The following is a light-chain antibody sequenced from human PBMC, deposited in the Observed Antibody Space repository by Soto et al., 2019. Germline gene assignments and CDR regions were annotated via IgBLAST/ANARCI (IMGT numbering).Light chain of an antibody. CDR3: SSYTRSRTLV. CDR1: SSDVGGYNY. J-gene: IGLJ3*02. CDR2: EVS. Sequence: QSALTQPASVSGSPGQSITIACTGTSSDVGGYNYVSWYQQHPGKAPKLMIYEVSNRPSGVSNRFSGSKSGNTASLTISGLQDEDEADYYCSSYTRSRTLVFGGGTYLTGL. V-gene: IGLV2-14*01.